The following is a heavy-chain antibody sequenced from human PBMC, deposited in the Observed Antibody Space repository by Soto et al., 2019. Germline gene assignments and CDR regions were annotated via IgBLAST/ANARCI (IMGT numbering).Heavy chain of an antibody. CDR2: IYPGDSDT. V-gene: IGHV5-51*01. CDR1: GYSFTSYW. J-gene: IGHJ6*02. Sequence: PGESLQISCKGSGYSFTSYWIGWVRQMPGKGLEWMGIIYPGDSDTRYSPSFQGQVTISADKSISTAYLQWSSLKASDTAMYYCARRGRCSWYPYYYGMDVWGHGTTVTASS. D-gene: IGHD6-13*01. CDR3: ARRGRCSWYPYYYGMDV.